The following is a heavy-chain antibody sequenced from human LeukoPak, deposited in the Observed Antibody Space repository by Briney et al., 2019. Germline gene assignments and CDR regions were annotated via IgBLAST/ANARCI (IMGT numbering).Heavy chain of an antibody. J-gene: IGHJ4*02. CDR1: GFTFSSYG. V-gene: IGHV3-23*01. CDR2: ISGSGGNT. D-gene: IGHD3-22*01. Sequence: GGSLRLSCAASGFTFSSYGMNWVRQAPGKGLEWVSVISGSGGNTYYADSVKGRFTISRDNSKNTLFLQLNNLKAEDTAVYYCAKPRATTFYYETTGFDFWGQGTLVTVSS. CDR3: AKPRATTFYYETTGFDF.